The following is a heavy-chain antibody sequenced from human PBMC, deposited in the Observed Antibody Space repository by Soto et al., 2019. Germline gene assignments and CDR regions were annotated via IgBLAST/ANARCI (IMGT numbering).Heavy chain of an antibody. Sequence: WGPLRLSWAASGCTFSNFDMRWIRQATGKGLEWVSAIGTAGDTYYPGSVKGRFTISRENAKNSLYLQMNSLRAGDTAVYYCARTSYDMVFDYWGQGTLVTVSS. CDR3: ARTSYDMVFDY. CDR1: GCTFSNFD. D-gene: IGHD3-22*01. V-gene: IGHV3-13*01. CDR2: IGTAGDT. J-gene: IGHJ4*02.